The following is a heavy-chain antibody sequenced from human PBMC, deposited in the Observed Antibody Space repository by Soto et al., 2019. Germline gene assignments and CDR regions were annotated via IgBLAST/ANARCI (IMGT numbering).Heavy chain of an antibody. V-gene: IGHV3-33*01. CDR1: GFTFSSYG. D-gene: IGHD2-15*01. Sequence: QVQLVESGGGVVQPGRSLRLSCAASGFTFSSYGMHWVRQAPGKGLEWVAVIWYDGSNKYYADSVKGRFTISRDNSKNTLYLQMNSLGAEDTAVYYCARGGVDIVVVVAATAAHYYFDYWGQGTLVTVSS. CDR3: ARGGVDIVVVVAATAAHYYFDY. J-gene: IGHJ4*02. CDR2: IWYDGSNK.